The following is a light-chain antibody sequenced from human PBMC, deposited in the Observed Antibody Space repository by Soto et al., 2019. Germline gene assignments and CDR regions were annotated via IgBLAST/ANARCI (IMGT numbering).Light chain of an antibody. CDR1: QSISTW. CDR2: KAS. CDR3: QQYNSYSIT. V-gene: IGKV1-5*03. J-gene: IGKJ5*01. Sequence: DIQMTQSPSTLSASVGDRVTITCRASQSISTWLAWYQQKPGKAPKVLIYKASSLESGVPSRFSGSGSGTEFTLTTSSLQPDDFATYYCQQYNSYSITFGQGTRLEIK.